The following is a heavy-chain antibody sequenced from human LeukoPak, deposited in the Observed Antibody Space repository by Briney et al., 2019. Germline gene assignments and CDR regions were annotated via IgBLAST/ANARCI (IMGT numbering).Heavy chain of an antibody. V-gene: IGHV1-69*05. Sequence: ASVKVSCKASGGTFSSYAISWVRQAPGQGLEWMGGIIPISGTANYAQKFQGRVTITTDESTSTAYMELSSLRSEDTAVYYCASRSGDYYDSSGYYPSPHGYFDYWGQGTLVTVSS. J-gene: IGHJ4*02. D-gene: IGHD3-22*01. CDR2: IIPISGTA. CDR3: ASRSGDYYDSSGYYPSPHGYFDY. CDR1: GGTFSSYA.